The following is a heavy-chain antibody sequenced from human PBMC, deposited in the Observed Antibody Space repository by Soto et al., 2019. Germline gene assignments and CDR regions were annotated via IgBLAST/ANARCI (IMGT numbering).Heavy chain of an antibody. CDR2: IYYSGST. Sequence: SETLSLTCTVSGGSISSYYWSWIRQPPGKGLEWIGYIYYSGSTNYNPSLKSRVTISVDTSKNQFSLKLSSVTAADTAVYYCARGLGYSGYDYWFDPWGQGTLVTVSS. D-gene: IGHD5-12*01. CDR3: ARGLGYSGYDYWFDP. CDR1: GGSISSYY. V-gene: IGHV4-59*01. J-gene: IGHJ5*02.